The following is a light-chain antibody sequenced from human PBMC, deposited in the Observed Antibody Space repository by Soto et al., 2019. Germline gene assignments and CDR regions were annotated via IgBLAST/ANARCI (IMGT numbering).Light chain of an antibody. CDR1: QSVSSY. Sequence: EIVLTQSPANLSLSPGERATLSCRASQSVSSYLAWCQQKPGQAPRLLIYDASNRATGIPARFSGSGSGTDFTLTISSLEPEEFAVYYCQQRSNWPPTFGQGTKVEIK. J-gene: IGKJ1*01. CDR3: QQRSNWPPT. CDR2: DAS. V-gene: IGKV3-11*01.